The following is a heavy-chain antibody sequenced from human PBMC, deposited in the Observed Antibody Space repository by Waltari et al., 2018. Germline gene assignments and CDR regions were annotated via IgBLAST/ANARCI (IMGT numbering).Heavy chain of an antibody. Sequence: QVQLVESGGGVVQPGRSLRLSCAASGFTFSSYGMHWVRQAPGKGLEWVAVIWYDGSKKYYGDSVKGRFTISRDNSKNTLYLQMNSLRAEDTAVYYCAREIREHTMIRGVIGVLDYWGQGTLVTVSS. J-gene: IGHJ4*02. CDR3: AREIREHTMIRGVIGVLDY. CDR1: GFTFSSYG. D-gene: IGHD3-10*01. CDR2: IWYDGSKK. V-gene: IGHV3-33*01.